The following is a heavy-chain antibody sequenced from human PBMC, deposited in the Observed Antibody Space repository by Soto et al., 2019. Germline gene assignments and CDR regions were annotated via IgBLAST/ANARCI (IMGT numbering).Heavy chain of an antibody. CDR1: GYTFTSYD. CDR2: MNPNSGNT. V-gene: IGHV1-8*01. Sequence: QVPLVQSGAEVKKPGASVKVSCKASGYTFTSYDINWVRQATGQGLEWMGWMNPNSGNTGYAQKFQGRVTMTRNTSISTAYMELSSLRSEDTAVYYCARVISRRGAYYYDSSGYAFDYWGQGTLVTVSS. D-gene: IGHD3-22*01. J-gene: IGHJ4*02. CDR3: ARVISRRGAYYYDSSGYAFDY.